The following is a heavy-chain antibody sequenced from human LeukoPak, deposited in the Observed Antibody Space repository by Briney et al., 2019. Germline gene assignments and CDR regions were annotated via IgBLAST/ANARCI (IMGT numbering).Heavy chain of an antibody. D-gene: IGHD3-22*01. J-gene: IGHJ4*02. CDR2: IIPIFGTA. V-gene: IGHV1-69*13. CDR1: GGTFSSYA. Sequence: SVKVSCKASGGTFSSYAISWVRQAPGQGLEWMGGIIPIFGTANYAQKFQGRVTITADESTSTAYMELSSLRSEDTAVYYCARSYYYYDSSGYFDYWGQGTLVTVSS. CDR3: ARSYYYYDSSGYFDY.